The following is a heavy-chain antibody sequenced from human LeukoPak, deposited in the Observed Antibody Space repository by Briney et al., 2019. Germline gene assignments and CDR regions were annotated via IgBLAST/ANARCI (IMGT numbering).Heavy chain of an antibody. CDR1: GGTFSSYA. Sequence: ASVKVSCKASGGTFSSYAISWVRQAPGQGLEWMGRIIPILGIANYAQKFQGRVTITADKSTSTAYMELSSLRSEDTAVYYCARDLYILTGYYSRGYFDYWGQGTLVTVSS. CDR2: IIPILGIA. J-gene: IGHJ4*02. D-gene: IGHD3-9*01. CDR3: ARDLYILTGYYSRGYFDY. V-gene: IGHV1-69*04.